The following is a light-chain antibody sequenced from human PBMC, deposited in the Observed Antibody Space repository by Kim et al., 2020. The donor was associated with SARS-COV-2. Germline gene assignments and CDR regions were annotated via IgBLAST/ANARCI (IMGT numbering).Light chain of an antibody. Sequence: SVCLGERVTLSCRAGQTVGGNLAWYQQRPGQAPRLLIYDESTRATDVPARFSGSGSGTEFTLTISSLQSEDFAVYYCQLFNNWPLTFGGGTKLEI. J-gene: IGKJ4*01. CDR3: QLFNNWPLT. CDR1: QTVGGN. V-gene: IGKV3-15*01. CDR2: DES.